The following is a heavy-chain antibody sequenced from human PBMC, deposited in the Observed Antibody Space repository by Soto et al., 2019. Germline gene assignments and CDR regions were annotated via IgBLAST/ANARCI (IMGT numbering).Heavy chain of an antibody. D-gene: IGHD2-15*01. CDR3: AKALSGGGYYYYYGMDV. V-gene: IGHV3-23*01. CDR1: GFTFSSYA. Sequence: GGSLRLSCAASGFTFSSYAMNWVRQAPGKGLEWVSAVSGSGGTTYFADSAEGRFTISRDNSKNKVYLQMNSLRVEDTAVYYCAKALSGGGYYYYYGMDVWGQGTTVTVSS. J-gene: IGHJ6*02. CDR2: VSGSGGTT.